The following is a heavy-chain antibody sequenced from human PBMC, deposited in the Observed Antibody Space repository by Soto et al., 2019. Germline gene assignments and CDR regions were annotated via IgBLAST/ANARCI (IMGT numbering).Heavy chain of an antibody. V-gene: IGHV1-69*13. CDR1: GGTFSTSA. D-gene: IGHD3-10*01. J-gene: IGHJ6*02. CDR3: ARDKDRQQLGGNYYYMLDV. CDR2: IMPIFRTP. Sequence: QVQLEQSGAEVKKPGSSVTVSCKASGGTFSTSAISWVRQAPGQGLEWMGGIMPIFRTPDYAQKFQGRVTITADESTSTAYMELSGLRSDDTAVYYCARDKDRQQLGGNYYYMLDVWGQGTTVTVSS.